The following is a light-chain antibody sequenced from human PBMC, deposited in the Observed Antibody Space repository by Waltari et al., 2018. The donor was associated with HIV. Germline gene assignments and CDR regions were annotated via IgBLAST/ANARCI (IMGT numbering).Light chain of an antibody. CDR1: QSLLHINGYSY. CDR2: VGS. Sequence: DIVMTQSPLYLPVTPGEPASISCRSSQSLLHINGYSYLDWYLQKPGQSPQLLIYVGSNRASGVPDRFSGSGSGTDFTLKISRVEAEDAGMYYCMQGRQTPQVTFGGGTKVEIK. CDR3: MQGRQTPQVT. V-gene: IGKV2-28*01. J-gene: IGKJ4*01.